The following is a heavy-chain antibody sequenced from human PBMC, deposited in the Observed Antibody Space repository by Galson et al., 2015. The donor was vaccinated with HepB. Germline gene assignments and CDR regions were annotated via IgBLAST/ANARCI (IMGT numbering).Heavy chain of an antibody. Sequence: QSGAEVKKPGESLKISCKASGYSFTSYWIGWVRQMPGKGLEWMGIIYPGDSDTRYSPSFQGQVTISADKSISTAYLQWSSLKASDSAMYFCARLPIAVPGNFYYYGMDVWGQGTTVAVSS. CDR2: IYPGDSDT. CDR3: ARLPIAVPGNFYYYGMDV. V-gene: IGHV5-51*01. CDR1: GYSFTSYW. J-gene: IGHJ6*02. D-gene: IGHD6-19*01.